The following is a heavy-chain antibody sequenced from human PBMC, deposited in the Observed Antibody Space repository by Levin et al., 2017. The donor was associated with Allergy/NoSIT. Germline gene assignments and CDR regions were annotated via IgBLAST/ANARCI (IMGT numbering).Heavy chain of an antibody. J-gene: IGHJ4*02. CDR2: IHTSGST. CDR1: GLYVSSNY. CDR3: ARGRGTYGDPNDY. Sequence: HPGGSLRLSCAPSGLYVSSNYMSWVRQAPGKGLEWVSLIHTSGSTYYGDSVKGRFTISRDNSKNTLYLQMNNLRVEDTAVYYCARGRGTYGDPNDYWGQGTLVTVSS. D-gene: IGHD4-17*01. V-gene: IGHV3-66*02.